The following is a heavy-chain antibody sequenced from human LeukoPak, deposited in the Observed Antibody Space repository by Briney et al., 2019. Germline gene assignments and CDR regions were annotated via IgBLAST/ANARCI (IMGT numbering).Heavy chain of an antibody. CDR2: INPNSGGT. V-gene: IGHV1-2*02. CDR3: ARDGGVDFWSGYSYYFDY. J-gene: IGHJ4*02. Sequence: ASVKVSCKASEYTFTPYYMHWVPQAPGQGLEWMGWINPNSGGTNYAQKFQGKVTMTRDTSISTAYMELSRLRSDDTAVYYCARDGGVDFWSGYSYYFDYWGQGTLVTVSS. D-gene: IGHD3-3*01. CDR1: EYTFTPYY.